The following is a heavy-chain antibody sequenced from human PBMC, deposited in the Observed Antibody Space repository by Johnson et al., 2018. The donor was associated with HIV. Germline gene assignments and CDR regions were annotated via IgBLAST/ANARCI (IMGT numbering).Heavy chain of an antibody. CDR2: ISGSGGST. J-gene: IGHJ3*02. CDR1: GFTFSSYA. Sequence: VQLVESGGGLVQPGGSLRLSCAASGFTFSSYAMSWVRQAPGKGLEWVSAISGSGGSTYYADSVKGRFTISRDNSKNTLYLQMNNLRGEDTAVYFCARDGEWQQLPLGDAFDIWGQGTMVTVSS. CDR3: ARDGEWQQLPLGDAFDI. D-gene: IGHD6-13*01. V-gene: IGHV3-23*04.